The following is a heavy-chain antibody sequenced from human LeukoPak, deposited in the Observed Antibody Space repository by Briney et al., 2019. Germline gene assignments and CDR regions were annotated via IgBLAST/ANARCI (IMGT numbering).Heavy chain of an antibody. V-gene: IGHV1-46*01. CDR2: INPSGGST. CDR1: GYTFTSYY. J-gene: IGHJ5*02. Sequence: GASVKVSCKASGYTFTSYYMHWVRQAPGQGLEGMGIINPSGGSTSYAQKFQGRVTMTRDTDTSTVYMELSSLRSEDTAVYYCARDAPPGVYCSSTSCQNNWLDPWGQGTLVTVSS. CDR3: ARDAPPGVYCSSTSCQNNWLDP. D-gene: IGHD2-2*01.